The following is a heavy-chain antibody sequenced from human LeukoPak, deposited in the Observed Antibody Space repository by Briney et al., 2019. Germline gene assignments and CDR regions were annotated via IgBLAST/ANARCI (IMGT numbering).Heavy chain of an antibody. CDR3: ARDGIDILTGYYKSGYFDY. CDR2: IWYDGSNK. V-gene: IGHV3-33*01. Sequence: PGGSLRLSCAASGFTFSSYGMHWVRQAPGKGLEWVAVIWYDGSNKYYADSVKGRFTISRDNSKNTLYLQMNSLRAEGTAVYYCARDGIDILTGYYKSGYFDYWGQGTLVTVSS. J-gene: IGHJ4*02. CDR1: GFTFSSYG. D-gene: IGHD3-9*01.